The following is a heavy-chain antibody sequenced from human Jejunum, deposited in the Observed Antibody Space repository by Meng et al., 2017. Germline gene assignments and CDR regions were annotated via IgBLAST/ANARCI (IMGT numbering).Heavy chain of an antibody. D-gene: IGHD6-13*01. CDR2: IYHTGTT. V-gene: IGHV4-4*02. CDR1: GASISDSNW. J-gene: IGHJ5*02. CDR3: ARDLLGPAIAATGWFDP. Sequence: GQLKEPGPGLPKPSGTLSLTWAVSGASISDSNWWSWVRQPLGKALEWIGEIYHTGTTNYNPSLKSRVTMSLDKSKNQFSLELTSVTAADTAVYYCARDLLGPAIAATGWFDPWGQGTLVTVSS.